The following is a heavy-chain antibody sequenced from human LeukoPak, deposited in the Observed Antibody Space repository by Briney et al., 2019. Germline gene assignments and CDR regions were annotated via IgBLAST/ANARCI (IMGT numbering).Heavy chain of an antibody. CDR2: ISGSGGST. Sequence: GGSLRLSCAASGFTFSSYAMSWVRQAPGKGLEWVSAISGSGGSTYYADSVKGRFTISRDNSKNTLYLQMNSLRAEDTAVYYCAGRRITMIVVVEYYFDYWGQGALVTVSS. V-gene: IGHV3-23*01. D-gene: IGHD3-22*01. CDR1: GFTFSSYA. CDR3: AGRRITMIVVVEYYFDY. J-gene: IGHJ4*02.